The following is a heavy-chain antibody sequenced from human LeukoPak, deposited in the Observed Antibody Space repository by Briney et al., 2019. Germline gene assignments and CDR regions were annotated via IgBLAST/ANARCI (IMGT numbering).Heavy chain of an antibody. CDR2: TSSSGGST. Sequence: GGSLRLSCAASGFTFNNYAMSWVRQAPGKGLEWVSGTSSSGGSTYYADSVKGRFTISRDNSKNTLYLQMNNLRAEDTAVYYCAKRIQGDGGTPIDYWGQGTLVTVSS. CDR1: GFTFNNYA. J-gene: IGHJ4*02. CDR3: AKRIQGDGGTPIDY. D-gene: IGHD3-16*01. V-gene: IGHV3-23*01.